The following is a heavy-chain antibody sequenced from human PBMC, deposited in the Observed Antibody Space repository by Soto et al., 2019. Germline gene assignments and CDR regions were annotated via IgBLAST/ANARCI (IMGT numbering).Heavy chain of an antibody. J-gene: IGHJ6*03. CDR3: ARSSGMRTYSYYEVV. D-gene: IGHD2-8*01. V-gene: IGHV1-18*01. Sequence: ASLKVSCKASGYTFTSYGISWGPQAPGQGLEWIGWISAYNGNTDYAQKLQGRGTMTTDTSTITAYMELRSLRSDDTAVYYCARSSGMRTYSYYEVVWGKGTTITVSS. CDR2: ISAYNGNT. CDR1: GYTFTSYG.